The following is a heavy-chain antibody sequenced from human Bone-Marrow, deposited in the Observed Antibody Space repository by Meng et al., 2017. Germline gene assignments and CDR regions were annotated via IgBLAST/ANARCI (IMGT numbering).Heavy chain of an antibody. Sequence: KVSCKGSGYSFTSYWIGWVRQMPGKGLEWMGIIYPGDSDTRYSPSFQGQVTIPADKSISTAYLQWSSLKASDTAMYYCASKSDQYYYDSSGYYWNAFDIWGQGTMVTVSS. D-gene: IGHD3-22*01. CDR1: GYSFTSYW. J-gene: IGHJ3*02. CDR2: IYPGDSDT. V-gene: IGHV5-51*01. CDR3: ASKSDQYYYDSSGYYWNAFDI.